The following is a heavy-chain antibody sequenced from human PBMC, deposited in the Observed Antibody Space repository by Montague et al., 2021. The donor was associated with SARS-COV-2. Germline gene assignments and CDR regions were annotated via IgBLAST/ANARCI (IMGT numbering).Heavy chain of an antibody. CDR3: ARDPRYSLSWSFDY. Sequence: CAISGDSVSSNTAAWNWIRQSPSRGLEWLGRTYYRSKWYYDYAVSVKSRMTISPDTSKDQFSLQLSSVTPEDRAVYYRARDPRYSLSWSFDYWGQGTLVTGSS. J-gene: IGHJ4*02. D-gene: IGHD6-13*01. CDR1: GDSVSSNTAA. CDR2: TYYRSKWYY. V-gene: IGHV6-1*01.